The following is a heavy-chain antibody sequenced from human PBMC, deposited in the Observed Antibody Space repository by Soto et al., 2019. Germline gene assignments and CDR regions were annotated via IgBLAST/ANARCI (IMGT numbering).Heavy chain of an antibody. Sequence: QVQLVQSGAEVKKPGSSVKVSCKASGGTFSSYAISWVRQAPGQGLEWMGGIIPIFGTANYAQKFQGRVTITAVESTSTADMALSSLRSEDTAVYYGARVRTAAPGPFDYWGQGTLVTVSS. J-gene: IGHJ4*02. CDR2: IIPIFGTA. D-gene: IGHD1-1*01. CDR1: GGTFSSYA. CDR3: ARVRTAAPGPFDY. V-gene: IGHV1-69*01.